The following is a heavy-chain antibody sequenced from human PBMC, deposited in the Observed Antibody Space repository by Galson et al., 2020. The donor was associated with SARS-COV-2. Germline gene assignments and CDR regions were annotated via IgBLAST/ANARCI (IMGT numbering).Heavy chain of an antibody. J-gene: IGHJ6*02. CDR2: ISYDGSNK. Sequence: GESLKISCAASGFTFSSYAMHWVRQAPGQGLAWVAVISYDGSNKYYADSVKGRFTISRDNSKNPRYLQMNSLRAEDTAVYYCARELSYYGMDVWGQGPTVTVSS. CDR3: ARELSYYGMDV. CDR1: GFTFSSYA. D-gene: IGHD2-8*01. V-gene: IGHV3-30*04.